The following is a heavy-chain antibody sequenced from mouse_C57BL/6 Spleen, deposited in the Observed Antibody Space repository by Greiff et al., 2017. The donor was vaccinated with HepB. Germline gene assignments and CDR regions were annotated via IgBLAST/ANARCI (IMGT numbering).Heavy chain of an antibody. CDR3: ARITTAVATEAIEY. Sequence: LVESGAELVKPGASVKISCKASGYAFSSYWMNWVKQRPGKGLEWIGQIYPGDGDTNYNGKFKGKATLTADKSSSTAYMQLSSLTSEDSAVYFCARITTAVATEAIEYWGQGTSVTVSS. CDR1: GYAFSSYW. CDR2: IYPGDGDT. J-gene: IGHJ4*01. V-gene: IGHV1-80*01. D-gene: IGHD1-1*01.